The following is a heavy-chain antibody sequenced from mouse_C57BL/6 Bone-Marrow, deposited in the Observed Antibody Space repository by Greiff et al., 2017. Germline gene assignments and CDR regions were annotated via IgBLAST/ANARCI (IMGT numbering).Heavy chain of an antibody. CDR3: TTSAVIRDY. Sequence: VQLKQSGAELARPGASVKLSCTASGFNIKDDYMRWVKQRTEQGLEWIGWIYPGNGDTYYASKFQGTATITADTSSNTAYLQLSSLTSEDTAVYYCTTSAVIRDYGGQGTTLTVSS. V-gene: IGHV14-4*01. CDR2: IYPGNGDT. CDR1: GFNIKDDY. J-gene: IGHJ2*01. D-gene: IGHD6-1*01.